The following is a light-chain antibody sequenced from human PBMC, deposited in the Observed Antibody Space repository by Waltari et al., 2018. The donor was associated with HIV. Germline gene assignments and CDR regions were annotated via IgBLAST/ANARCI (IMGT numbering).Light chain of an antibody. J-gene: IGLJ3*02. CDR3: QSTDHDGTWV. CDR1: SLPKKY. CDR2: KDI. Sequence: SYKLTQTPSVSVSPGQTARINCSRGSLPKKYSSWYRQKQGQAPLLLTYKDIERPAGIPERISGSRSGTGVTLTISGVQAEDEGDYYCQSTDHDGTWVFGGGTKLTVL. V-gene: IGLV3-25*03.